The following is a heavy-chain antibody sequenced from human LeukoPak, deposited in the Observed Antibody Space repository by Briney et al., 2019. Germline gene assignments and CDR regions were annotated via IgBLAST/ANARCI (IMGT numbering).Heavy chain of an antibody. V-gene: IGHV4-4*07. J-gene: IGHJ2*01. Sequence: SETLSLTCTVSGDPISSYYWSWIRQPAGKGLEWIGRIYASGSTNYNPSLKSRVTMFIDTSKNQFSLDLSSVTAADTAVYYCAREGYSSGYQRGYFDLWGRGTLVTVSS. D-gene: IGHD6-19*01. CDR1: GDPISSYY. CDR2: IYASGST. CDR3: AREGYSSGYQRGYFDL.